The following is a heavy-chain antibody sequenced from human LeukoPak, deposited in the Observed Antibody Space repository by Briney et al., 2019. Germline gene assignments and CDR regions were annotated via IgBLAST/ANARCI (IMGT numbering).Heavy chain of an antibody. D-gene: IGHD3-3*01. V-gene: IGHV4-61*02. Sequence: SETLSLTCTVSGGSISSGSYYWSWIRQPAGKGLEWIGRIYTSGSTNYNPSLKSRATISVDTSKNQFSLKLSSVTAADTAVYYCARETYYDFWSGYYQFDYWGQGTLVTVSS. CDR3: ARETYYDFWSGYYQFDY. J-gene: IGHJ4*02. CDR1: GGSISSGSYY. CDR2: IYTSGST.